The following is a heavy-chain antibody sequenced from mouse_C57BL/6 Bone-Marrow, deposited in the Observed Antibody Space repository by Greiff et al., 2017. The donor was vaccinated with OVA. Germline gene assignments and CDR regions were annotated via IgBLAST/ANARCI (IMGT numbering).Heavy chain of an antibody. V-gene: IGHV1-69*01. CDR2: IDPSASYT. CDR3: ARFCYGYGFAY. J-gene: IGHJ3*01. Sequence: VQLQQPGAELVMPGASVKLSCKASGYTFPSYWMHWVKQRPGQGLAWIGEIDPSASYTNYNQKFKGKSTLTVDKSTSTSYMQRSSLTSEDAAVYYCARFCYGYGFAYWGQGTLVTVSA. D-gene: IGHD2-2*01. CDR1: GYTFPSYW.